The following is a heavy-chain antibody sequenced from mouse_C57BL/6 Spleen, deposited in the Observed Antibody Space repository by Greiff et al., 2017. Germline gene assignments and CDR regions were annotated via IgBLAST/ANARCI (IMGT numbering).Heavy chain of an antibody. D-gene: IGHD2-2*01. CDR2: IDPETGGT. Sequence: VQLQQSGAELVRPGASVTLSCKASGYTFTDYEMHWVKQTPVHGLEWIGAIDPETGGTAYNQKFKGKARLTADKSSSTAYMELRSLTSEYSAVYYCTSTMVDFDYWGQGTTRTVSS. J-gene: IGHJ2*01. V-gene: IGHV1-15*01. CDR3: TSTMVDFDY. CDR1: GYTFTDYE.